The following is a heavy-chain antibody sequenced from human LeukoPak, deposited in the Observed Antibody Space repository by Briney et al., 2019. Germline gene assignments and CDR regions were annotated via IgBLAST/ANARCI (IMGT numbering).Heavy chain of an antibody. CDR1: GFTFSSYF. D-gene: IGHD5-18*01. CDR3: ARGGSYGPCDY. J-gene: IGHJ4*02. CDR2: ILYDGSNK. Sequence: GRSLRLPCAASGFTFSSYFMHWVRQAPGKGLEWVAVILYDGSNKYYADSVKGRFTISRDNSKNTLYLQMNSVRAEDTAVYYCARGGSYGPCDYGDQGTLVTVSS. V-gene: IGHV3-30-3*01.